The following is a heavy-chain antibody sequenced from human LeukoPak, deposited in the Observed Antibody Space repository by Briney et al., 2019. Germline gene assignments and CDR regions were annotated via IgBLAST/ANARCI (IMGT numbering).Heavy chain of an antibody. V-gene: IGHV3-30*03. CDR2: ISYDGSNK. CDR3: ATYRQVLLPFES. CDR1: GFTFSSYG. J-gene: IGHJ4*02. D-gene: IGHD2-8*02. Sequence: RTGGSLRLSCAASGFTFSSYGMHWVRQAPGKGLEWVAVISYDGSNKYYADSVKGRFTISRDNSKNTLYLQMNSLRAEDTAIYYCATYRQVLLPFESWGQGTLVTVSS.